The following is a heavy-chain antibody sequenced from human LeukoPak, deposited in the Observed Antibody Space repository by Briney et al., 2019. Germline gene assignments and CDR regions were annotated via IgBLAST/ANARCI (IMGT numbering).Heavy chain of an antibody. CDR3: ARAQRCSSTSCYIGAY. CDR1: GGTFSSYA. V-gene: IGHV1-2*06. J-gene: IGHJ4*02. Sequence: GASVKVSCKASGGTFSSYAISWVRQAPGQGLEWMGRINPNSGGTNYAQKFQGRVTMTRDTSISTAYMELSRLRSDDTAVYYCARAQRCSSTSCYIGAYWGQGTLVTVSS. CDR2: INPNSGGT. D-gene: IGHD2-2*02.